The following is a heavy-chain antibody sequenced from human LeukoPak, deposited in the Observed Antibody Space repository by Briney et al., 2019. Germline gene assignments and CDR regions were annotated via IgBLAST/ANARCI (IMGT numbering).Heavy chain of an antibody. CDR1: GGSFSGYY. CDR2: INHSGST. V-gene: IGHV4-34*01. CDR3: ARGRGYSSLDYFDY. Sequence: SETLSLTCAVYGGSFSGYYWSWIRQPPGKGLEWIGEINHSGSTNYNPSLKSRATISADTSKNQFSLKLSSVTAADTAVYYCARGRGYSSLDYFDYWGQGTLVTVSS. D-gene: IGHD6-19*01. J-gene: IGHJ4*02.